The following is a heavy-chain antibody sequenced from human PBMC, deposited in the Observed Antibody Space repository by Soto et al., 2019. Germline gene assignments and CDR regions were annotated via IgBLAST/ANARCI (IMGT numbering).Heavy chain of an antibody. CDR2: ISGSGAT. CDR3: ARDLRSASGWYAPGY. D-gene: IGHD6-19*01. Sequence: EVQLLESGGGWVQPGESRRLSCAASGYPFSSYAMIWVRQAPGKGLEWVSSISGSGATYYADSVKGRFTFSRDNSRNRVYLQMNSLRAEDTAVYYCARDLRSASGWYAPGYWGQGTLVTVSS. CDR1: GYPFSSYA. V-gene: IGHV3-23*01. J-gene: IGHJ4*02.